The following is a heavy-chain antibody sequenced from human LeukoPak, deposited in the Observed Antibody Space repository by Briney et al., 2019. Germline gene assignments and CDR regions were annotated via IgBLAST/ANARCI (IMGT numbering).Heavy chain of an antibody. J-gene: IGHJ5*02. CDR2: IYYSGST. D-gene: IGHD5-12*01. V-gene: IGHV4-59*08. CDR1: GGSISSYY. Sequence: SETLSPTCTVSGGSISSYYWSWIRQPPGKGLEWVGYIYYSGSTNYNPSLKSRVTISVDTSKNQFSLKLSSVTAADTAVYYCARHIVATIDGDWFDPWGQGTLVTVSS. CDR3: ARHIVATIDGDWFDP.